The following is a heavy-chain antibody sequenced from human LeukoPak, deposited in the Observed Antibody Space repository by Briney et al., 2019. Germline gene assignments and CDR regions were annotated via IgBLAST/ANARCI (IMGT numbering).Heavy chain of an antibody. J-gene: IGHJ4*02. V-gene: IGHV3-66*01. CDR3: ARASTTVPNLLDH. Sequence: GGSLRLSCAASGFTVSRNYMSWVRQAPGKGLEWVSVSYSGGDTYYPDSVKGRFTISRDNSKNTLYLQTSSLRAEDTAVYYCARASTTVPNLLDHWGRGTLVTVSP. D-gene: IGHD4-17*01. CDR1: GFTVSRNY. CDR2: SYSGGDT.